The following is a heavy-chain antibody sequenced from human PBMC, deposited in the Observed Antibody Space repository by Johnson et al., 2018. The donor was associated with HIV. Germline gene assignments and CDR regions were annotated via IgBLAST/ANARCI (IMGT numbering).Heavy chain of an antibody. CDR2: SGSGGST. D-gene: IGHD3-16*01. V-gene: IGHV3-23*04. CDR3: TTGGGGFHPGGNDAFDI. CDR1: GFTVSSNY. J-gene: IGHJ3*02. Sequence: VQLVESGGGLVQPGGSLRVSCAASGFTVSSNYMSWVRQAPGEGLEWVSAISGSGGSTYSAESVKGRITISRDHSKNTRYLQMNSLKNEDTAVCYCTTGGGGFHPGGNDAFDIWGQGTMVTVSS.